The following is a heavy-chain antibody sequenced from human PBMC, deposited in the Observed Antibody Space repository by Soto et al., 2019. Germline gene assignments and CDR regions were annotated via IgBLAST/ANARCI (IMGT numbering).Heavy chain of an antibody. CDR3: ARARGHRAPRIAAAGMCDY. V-gene: IGHV3-33*01. D-gene: IGHD6-13*01. CDR2: IWYDGSNK. Sequence: GGSLRLSCAASGFTFSSYGMHWVRQAPGKGLEWVAVIWYDGSNKYYADSVKGRFTISRDNSKNTLYLQMNSLRAEDTAVYYCARARGHRAPRIAAAGMCDYWGQGTLVTVSS. J-gene: IGHJ4*02. CDR1: GFTFSSYG.